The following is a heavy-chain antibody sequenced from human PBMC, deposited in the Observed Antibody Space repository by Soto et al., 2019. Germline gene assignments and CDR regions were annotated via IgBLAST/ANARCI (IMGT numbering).Heavy chain of an antibody. J-gene: IGHJ6*02. CDR3: ARSGYCSSTSCYYYGMDV. D-gene: IGHD2-2*01. CDR2: IIPIFGTA. CDR1: GGTFISYA. V-gene: IGHV1-69*13. Sequence: GASVKVSCKASGGTFISYAISWVRQAPGQGLEWMGGIIPIFGTANYAQKFQGRVTITADESTSTAYMELSSLRSEDTAVYYCARSGYCSSTSCYYYGMDVWGQGTTVTVSS.